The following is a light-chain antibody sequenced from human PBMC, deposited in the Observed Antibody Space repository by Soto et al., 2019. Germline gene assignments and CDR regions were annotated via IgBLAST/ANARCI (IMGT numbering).Light chain of an antibody. CDR1: QTISSAH. V-gene: IGKV3-20*01. CDR3: DHYATSDMDT. CDR2: GAS. J-gene: IGKJ2*01. Sequence: ETVLTQSPGTLSLSPGERATLSCRASQTISSAHLAWYQQKSGQAPRLLIYGASSRATGIPDRFSGSGSGTDFTLSITRLETEDCAVYSCDHYATSDMDTFGQGTKLEIK.